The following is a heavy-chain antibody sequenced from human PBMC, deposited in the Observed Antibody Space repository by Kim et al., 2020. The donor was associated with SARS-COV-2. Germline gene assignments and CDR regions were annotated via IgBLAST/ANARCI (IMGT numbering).Heavy chain of an antibody. CDR1: GLIFGDYA. J-gene: IGHJ4*02. CDR3: TREGWEPLRARGEYDY. CDR2: IRSKAFGGTT. D-gene: IGHD1-26*01. Sequence: GGSLRLSCTASGLIFGDYAMTWVRQAPGKGLEWVGFIRSKAFGGTTEYAASVKGRFTISRDDSKSIAYLQMNSLKTEDTAVYYCTREGWEPLRARGEYDYWGQGTLVTVSS. V-gene: IGHV3-49*04.